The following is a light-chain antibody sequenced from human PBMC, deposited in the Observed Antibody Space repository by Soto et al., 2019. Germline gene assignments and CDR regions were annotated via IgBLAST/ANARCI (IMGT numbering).Light chain of an antibody. CDR2: GAS. J-gene: IGKJ1*01. Sequence: EIVLTQSPGTLSLSPGERATLSCRASQSVSRSYLAWYPPKPGQAPRVXIYGASSRETGIPDRFSGSGAGTECTRTISRLEPEDVEVDYCQQYGSSSWTFGQGTKVDIK. V-gene: IGKV3-20*01. CDR1: QSVSRSY. CDR3: QQYGSSSWT.